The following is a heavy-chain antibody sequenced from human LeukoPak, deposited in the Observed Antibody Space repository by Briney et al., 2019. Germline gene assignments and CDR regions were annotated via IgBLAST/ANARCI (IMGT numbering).Heavy chain of an antibody. CDR1: GFTFSSYG. J-gene: IGHJ6*02. CDR3: ARDLKIFGVVILADYYYGMDV. V-gene: IGHV3-30*03. D-gene: IGHD3-3*01. Sequence: GGSLRLSCAASGFTFSSYGMHWVRQAPGKGLEWVAVISYDGSNKYYADSVKGRFTISRDNSKNTLYLQMNSLRAEDTAVYYCARDLKIFGVVILADYYYGMDVWGQGTTVTVSS. CDR2: ISYDGSNK.